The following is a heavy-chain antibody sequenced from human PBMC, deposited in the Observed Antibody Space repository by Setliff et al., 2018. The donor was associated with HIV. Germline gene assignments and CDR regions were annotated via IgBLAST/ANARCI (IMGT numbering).Heavy chain of an antibody. Sequence: GGSLRLSCAGSGFTLSSNWMHWVRQAPGEGLVWVSRINEDGKTTNYADSVKGRFTISRDNAKNSLYLQMNSLRVEDTAVHYCARVGIKGGSDFWSGYRRPYYMDVWGKGTTVTVSS. CDR1: GFTLSSNW. J-gene: IGHJ6*03. CDR2: INEDGKTT. CDR3: ARVGIKGGSDFWSGYRRPYYMDV. D-gene: IGHD3-3*01. V-gene: IGHV3-74*01.